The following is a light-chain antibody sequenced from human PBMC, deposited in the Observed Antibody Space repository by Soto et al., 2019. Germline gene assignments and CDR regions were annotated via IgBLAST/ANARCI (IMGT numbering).Light chain of an antibody. CDR1: DSINNR. J-gene: IGKJ4*01. V-gene: IGKV3-11*01. CDR3: QQRDYWLT. CDR2: DVS. Sequence: VLTQSPATLSLSPGERGTLSCRASDSINNRLAWYQQKPGQAPRLLIYDVSNRATGTPARFSGSGFGADLTLTISSLEAEDSAFYYCQQRDYWLTFGGGTKLEI.